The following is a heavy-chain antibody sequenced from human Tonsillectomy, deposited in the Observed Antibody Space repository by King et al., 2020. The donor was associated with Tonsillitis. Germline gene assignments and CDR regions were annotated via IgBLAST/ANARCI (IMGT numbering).Heavy chain of an antibody. Sequence: VQPGRSLRLSCAASGFTFDDYAMHWVRQAPGKGLDWVSGISYNSAPTGYADSVKGRFTISRDDAKNSLYLQMHSLRPEDTAFYYCAKDNHDFWSGSALDYWGQGTLVTVSS. D-gene: IGHD3-3*01. V-gene: IGHV3-9*01. CDR2: ISYNSAPT. J-gene: IGHJ4*02. CDR1: GFTFDDYA. CDR3: AKDNHDFWSGSALDY.